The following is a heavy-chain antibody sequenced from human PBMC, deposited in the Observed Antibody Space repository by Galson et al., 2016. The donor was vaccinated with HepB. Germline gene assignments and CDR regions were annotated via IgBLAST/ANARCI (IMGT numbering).Heavy chain of an antibody. V-gene: IGHV4-4*02. CDR1: GGSMSDNSW. J-gene: IGHJ4*02. Sequence: SETLSLTCAVSGGSMSDNSWWAWVRQSPRKDLEWIGEIYQTGTANYNPSFTSRATISIDKSNNQISLRLESVTAADTAVYYCTRGTLGTTASMAFDFWGQGTLVSVYS. D-gene: IGHD1-26*01. CDR2: IYQTGTA. CDR3: TRGTLGTTASMAFDF.